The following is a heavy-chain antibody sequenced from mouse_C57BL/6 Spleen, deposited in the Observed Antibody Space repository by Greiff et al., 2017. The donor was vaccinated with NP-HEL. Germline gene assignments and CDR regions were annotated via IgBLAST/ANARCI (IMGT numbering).Heavy chain of an antibody. CDR3: ARGAGSSYVEYFDV. Sequence: VQLQQPGAELVKPGASVKLSCKASGYTFTSYWMHWVKQRPGQGLEWIGMIHPNSGSTNYNEKFKSKATLTVDKSSSTAYMQLSSLTSEDSAVYYCARGAGSSYVEYFDVWGTGTTVTVSS. J-gene: IGHJ1*03. CDR1: GYTFTSYW. CDR2: IHPNSGST. V-gene: IGHV1-64*01. D-gene: IGHD1-1*01.